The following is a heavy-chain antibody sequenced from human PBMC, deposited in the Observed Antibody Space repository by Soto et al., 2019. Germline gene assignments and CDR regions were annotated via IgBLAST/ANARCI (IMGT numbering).Heavy chain of an antibody. V-gene: IGHV4-31*03. D-gene: IGHD3-16*01. Sequence: PSETLSLTCTVSGGSISSGGYYWSWIRQHPGKGLEWIGYIYYSGSTYYNPSLKSRVTISVDTSKNQFSLKLSSVTADDTAVYYCARTGWPQSSYYFDYWGQGTLVTVSS. CDR3: ARTGWPQSSYYFDY. J-gene: IGHJ4*02. CDR1: GGSISSGGYY. CDR2: IYYSGST.